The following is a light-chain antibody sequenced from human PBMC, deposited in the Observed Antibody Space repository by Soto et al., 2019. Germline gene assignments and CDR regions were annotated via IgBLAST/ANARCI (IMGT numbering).Light chain of an antibody. V-gene: IGLV1-40*01. CDR2: GNS. Sequence: QSVLTQPPSVSGAPGQRVTISCTGSSSNIGAGFDVHWYHQIAGTAPKLLIYGNSNRPSGVPDRFSGSKSGTSASLAINGLQAEDEADYYCSSYTSSSTLRYVFGTGTKVTVL. CDR3: SSYTSSSTLRYV. CDR1: SSNIGAGFD. J-gene: IGLJ1*01.